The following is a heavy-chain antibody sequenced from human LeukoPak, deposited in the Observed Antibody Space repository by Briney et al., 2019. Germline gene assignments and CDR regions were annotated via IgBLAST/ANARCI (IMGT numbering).Heavy chain of an antibody. J-gene: IGHJ4*02. CDR2: IYYSGST. D-gene: IGHD3-16*01. CDR1: GGSISSSSYY. V-gene: IGHV4-39*01. Sequence: PSETLSLTCTVSGGSISSSSYYWGWIRQSPGKGLEWIGSIYYSGSTYYNPSLKSRVTISVDTSKNQFSLKLSSVTAADTAVYYCARVSVWGSFGYWGQGTLVTVSS. CDR3: ARVSVWGSFGY.